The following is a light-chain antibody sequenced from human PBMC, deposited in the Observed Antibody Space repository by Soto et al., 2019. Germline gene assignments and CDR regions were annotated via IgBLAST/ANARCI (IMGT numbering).Light chain of an antibody. V-gene: IGKV1-39*01. Sequence: DIQMTQSPSSLSASVGDRVTITCRASQSISSYLNWYQQKPGKAPKLLIYAASSLQSVVPSRFSGSGSGTDFTLTISSLQPEDFATYYCQHSYSTPWTFGQGTTVEIK. CDR2: AAS. J-gene: IGKJ1*01. CDR3: QHSYSTPWT. CDR1: QSISSY.